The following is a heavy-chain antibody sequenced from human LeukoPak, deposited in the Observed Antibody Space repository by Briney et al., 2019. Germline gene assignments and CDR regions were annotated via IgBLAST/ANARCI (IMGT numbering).Heavy chain of an antibody. CDR2: VDYSGRT. D-gene: IGHD3-10*01. Sequence: SETLSLTCTVSGGSITNSDYFWGWIRQPPGKGLEWIGNVDYSGRTHYNPSLMSRVTIYADNSKNQISLKLRSVTAADTAVYYCARLDASSAHFSGSFPDYWGQGTLVTVSS. CDR1: GGSITNSDYF. V-gene: IGHV4-39*01. J-gene: IGHJ4*02. CDR3: ARLDASSAHFSGSFPDY.